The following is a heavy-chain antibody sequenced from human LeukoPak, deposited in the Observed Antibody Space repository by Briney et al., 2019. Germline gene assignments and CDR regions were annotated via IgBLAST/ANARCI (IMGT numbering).Heavy chain of an antibody. CDR3: AKGAAAGKVDWFDP. J-gene: IGHJ5*02. D-gene: IGHD6-13*01. Sequence: GGSLRLSCAASGFTFSAFAMTWVRQAPGKAPEWVSSITGGANSVFYADSVKGRFTFSRDNSKNTLYLQMNSLRAEDTAVYYCAKGAAAGKVDWFDPWGQGTLVTASS. V-gene: IGHV3-23*01. CDR2: ITGGANSV. CDR1: GFTFSAFA.